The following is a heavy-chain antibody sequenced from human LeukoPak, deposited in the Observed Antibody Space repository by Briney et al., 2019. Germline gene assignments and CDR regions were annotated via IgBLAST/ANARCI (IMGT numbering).Heavy chain of an antibody. CDR2: IYPGDSDA. D-gene: IGHD6-19*01. CDR1: GYGFTSYW. Sequence: GASLQIYCKGSGYGFTSYWIGWVRPMPGKGLAWMGIIYPGDSDARYSPSFQGQVTISADKSINTAYLQWSSLKASDTAMYYCARRGHIAVAGGDYWGQGTLVTVSS. J-gene: IGHJ4*02. V-gene: IGHV5-51*01. CDR3: ARRGHIAVAGGDY.